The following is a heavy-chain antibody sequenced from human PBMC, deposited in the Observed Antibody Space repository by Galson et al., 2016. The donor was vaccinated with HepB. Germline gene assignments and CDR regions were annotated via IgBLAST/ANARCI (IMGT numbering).Heavy chain of an antibody. Sequence: SLRLSCAAAGFTFSSYGMHWVRQAPGKGLEWVAVISHDGRNKDYADSVKGRFTIFRDNSKNTLYVQMNSLRAEDTAMYYCAKARSYYYDSSGYPIDYWGQGTLVTVSS. V-gene: IGHV3-30*18. D-gene: IGHD3-22*01. CDR3: AKARSYYYDSSGYPIDY. CDR1: GFTFSSYG. CDR2: ISHDGRNK. J-gene: IGHJ4*02.